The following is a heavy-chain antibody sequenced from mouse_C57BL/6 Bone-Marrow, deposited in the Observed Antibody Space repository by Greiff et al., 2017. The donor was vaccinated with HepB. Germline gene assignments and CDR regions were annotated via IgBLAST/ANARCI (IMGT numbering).Heavy chain of an antibody. V-gene: IGHV1-15*01. CDR2: IDPETGGT. CDR3: TSRGITHFDD. D-gene: IGHD1-2*01. Sequence: VQLVESGAELVRPGASVTLSCKASGYTFTDYEMHWVKQTPVHGLEWIGAIDPETGGTAYNQKFKGKAIMTADKSSSTAYMELRSLTSEDSAVYYCTSRGITHFDDWGQGTTLTVSS. J-gene: IGHJ2*01. CDR1: GYTFTDYE.